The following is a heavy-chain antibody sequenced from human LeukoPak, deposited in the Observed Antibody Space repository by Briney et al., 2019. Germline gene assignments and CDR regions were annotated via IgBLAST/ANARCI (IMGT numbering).Heavy chain of an antibody. Sequence: ASVKVSCKASGYTFTSYGISWVRQAPGQGLEWMGWISAYNGNTNYAQKLQGRVTMTTDTSTSTAYMELRSLRSDDTAVYYCARAPRHIVVVVAALVYWGQGTLVTVSS. CDR1: GYTFTSYG. D-gene: IGHD2-15*01. J-gene: IGHJ4*02. CDR3: ARAPRHIVVVVAALVY. V-gene: IGHV1-18*01. CDR2: ISAYNGNT.